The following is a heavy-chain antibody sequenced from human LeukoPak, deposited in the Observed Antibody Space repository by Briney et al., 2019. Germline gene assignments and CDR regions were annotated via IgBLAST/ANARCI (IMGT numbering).Heavy chain of an antibody. D-gene: IGHD2-2*01. Sequence: ARGSLRLSCAASGFTFRSYEMNWVRQAPGKGLEWVSYISSSGSTIYYADSVKGRFTISRDNAKNSLYPQMSSLRAEDTAVHYCARHYCSSTSCLPDYWGQGTLVTVSS. CDR2: ISSSGSTI. V-gene: IGHV3-48*03. CDR3: ARHYCSSTSCLPDY. CDR1: GFTFRSYE. J-gene: IGHJ4*02.